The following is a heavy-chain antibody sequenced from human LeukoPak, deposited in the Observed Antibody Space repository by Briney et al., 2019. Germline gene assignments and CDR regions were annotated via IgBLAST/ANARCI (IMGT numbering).Heavy chain of an antibody. CDR1: GYTFTGYY. V-gene: IGHV1-2*02. Sequence: ASVKLSCKASGYTFTGYYIHWVRQAPGQGLEWMGWIHPNSGATSYAQKFQGRVSMTGDTSISTAYMELSRLKSDDTAVYYCATAAACISNITYWGQGTLVTVSS. D-gene: IGHD1-14*01. J-gene: IGHJ4*02. CDR3: ATAAACISNITY. CDR2: IHPNSGAT.